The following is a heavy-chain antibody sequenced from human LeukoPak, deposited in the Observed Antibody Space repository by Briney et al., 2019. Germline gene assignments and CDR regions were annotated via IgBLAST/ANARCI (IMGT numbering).Heavy chain of an antibody. J-gene: IGHJ4*02. CDR3: ARGDYGDYGSFDY. CDR1: GGTFSSYA. CDR2: IIPILGIA. Sequence: SVKVSCKASGGTFSSYAISWVRQAPGQGLEWMGRIIPILGIANYAQKFQGRVTITADKSTSTAYMELSSLRSEDTAVYYCARGDYGDYGSFDYWGQGTLVTVSS. D-gene: IGHD4-17*01. V-gene: IGHV1-69*04.